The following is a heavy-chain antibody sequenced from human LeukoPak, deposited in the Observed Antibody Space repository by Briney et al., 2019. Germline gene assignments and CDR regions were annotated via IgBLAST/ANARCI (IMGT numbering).Heavy chain of an antibody. J-gene: IGHJ4*02. CDR2: ISASGDST. CDR1: GFTFTSYA. Sequence: HTGGSLRLSCAAYGFTFTSYAMSWVRQAPGKGLEWVSAISASGDSTYYADSVKGRFTISRDNSKNTLFLQMNSLRAEDTAVYYCARGQRRTFDYWGQGTLVTVSS. V-gene: IGHV3-23*01. CDR3: ARGQRRTFDY.